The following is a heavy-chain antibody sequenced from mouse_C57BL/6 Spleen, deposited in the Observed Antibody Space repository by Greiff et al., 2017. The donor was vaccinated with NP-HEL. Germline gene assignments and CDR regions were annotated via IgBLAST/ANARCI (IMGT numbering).Heavy chain of an antibody. CDR3: ARDISDYGSRYYYAMDY. D-gene: IGHD1-1*01. CDR1: GYTFTSYW. V-gene: IGHV1-61*01. J-gene: IGHJ4*01. Sequence: QVQLQQPGAELVRPGSSVKLSCKASGYTFTSYWMDWVKQRPGQGLEWIGNIYPSDSETHYNQKFKDKATLTVDKSSSTSYMQLSSLTSEDSAVYYCARDISDYGSRYYYAMDYWGQGTSVTVSS. CDR2: IYPSDSET.